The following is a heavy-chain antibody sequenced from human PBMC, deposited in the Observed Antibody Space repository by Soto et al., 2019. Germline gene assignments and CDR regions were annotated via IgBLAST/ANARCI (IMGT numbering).Heavy chain of an antibody. D-gene: IGHD4-17*01. CDR1: GGSISSGGYY. CDR3: ARNYGDHTESNWFDP. V-gene: IGHV4-31*03. CDR2: IYYSGST. J-gene: IGHJ5*02. Sequence: QVQLQESGPGLVKPSQTLSLTCTVSGGSISSGGYYWSWIRQHPGKGLEWIGYIYYSGSTYYNPSLKSRVTISVDTSKNQLSLMLCSVTAADTAVYYCARNYGDHTESNWFDPWAHGTLVTVSS.